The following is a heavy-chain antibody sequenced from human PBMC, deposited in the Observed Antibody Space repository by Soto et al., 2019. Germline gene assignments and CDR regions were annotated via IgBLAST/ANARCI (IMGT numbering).Heavy chain of an antibody. CDR3: TRSIPGTTSSDY. D-gene: IGHD1-7*01. J-gene: IGHJ4*02. V-gene: IGHV3-72*01. CDR1: GFTFSDYY. Sequence: EVQLVESGGGLVQPGGSLRLSCAGSGFTFSDYYIDWVRQAPGKGLEWVGGFRDKGNSYSTDYAAAVKGRFTVSRAASKNSLYLQMNSRKTEDTALYYCTRSIPGTTSSDYWGQGTLVTVSS. CDR2: FRDKGNSYST.